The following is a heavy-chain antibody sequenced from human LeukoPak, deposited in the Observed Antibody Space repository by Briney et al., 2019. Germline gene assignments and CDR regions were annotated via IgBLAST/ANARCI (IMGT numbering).Heavy chain of an antibody. CDR3: EGHNYGGPFDY. D-gene: IGHD4/OR15-4a*01. Sequence: GGSLRLSCVGSGFTFNTYWIHWVRQAPGKGLVWVSRVNEDGSETNYADSVKGRFTLSRDNAKNSLYLQMNSLRDEDTAVYYCEGHNYGGPFDYWGLGTLVTVSS. CDR1: GFTFNTYW. V-gene: IGHV3-74*01. J-gene: IGHJ4*02. CDR2: VNEDGSET.